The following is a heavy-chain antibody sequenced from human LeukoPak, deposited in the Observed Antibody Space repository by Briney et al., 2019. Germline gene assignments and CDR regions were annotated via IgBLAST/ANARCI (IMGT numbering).Heavy chain of an antibody. J-gene: IGHJ4*02. V-gene: IGHV4-39*07. D-gene: IGHD6-19*01. Sequence: SETLSLTCTVSGDSTSSDRYYGGWVRQPPGKGLEWIGNIYYSGSTNYNPSLKSRVTISVDTSKNQFSLKLSSVTAADTAVYYCAIRPTAVAVDYWGQGTLVTVSS. CDR3: AIRPTAVAVDY. CDR1: GDSTSSDRYY. CDR2: IYYSGST.